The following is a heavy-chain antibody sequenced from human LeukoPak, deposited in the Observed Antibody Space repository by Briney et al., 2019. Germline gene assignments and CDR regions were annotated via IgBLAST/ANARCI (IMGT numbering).Heavy chain of an antibody. J-gene: IGHJ4*02. CDR2: IIPIFGTA. CDR1: GGTFSSYA. V-gene: IGHV1-69*13. D-gene: IGHD4-11*01. CDR3: ARDRVRGNSNPFFDY. Sequence: SVKVSCKASGGTFSSYAISWVRQAPGQGLEWMGGIIPIFGTANYAQKFQGRVTITADESTSTAYMELSSLRSEDTAVYYCARDRVRGNSNPFFDYWGQGTLVTVSS.